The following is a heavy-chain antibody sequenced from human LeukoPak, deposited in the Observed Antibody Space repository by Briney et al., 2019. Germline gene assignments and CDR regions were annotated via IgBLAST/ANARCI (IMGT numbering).Heavy chain of an antibody. Sequence: SETLSLTCAVSSYSISSGYYWGWIRQPPGKGLEWIGSIYHSGSTYYNPSLKSRVTISVDTSKNQFSLKLSSVTAADTAVYYCARLRDYVWGSYRNYWGQGTLVTVSS. V-gene: IGHV4-38-2*01. J-gene: IGHJ4*02. CDR3: ARLRDYVWGSYRNY. CDR1: SYSISSGYY. D-gene: IGHD3-16*02. CDR2: IYHSGST.